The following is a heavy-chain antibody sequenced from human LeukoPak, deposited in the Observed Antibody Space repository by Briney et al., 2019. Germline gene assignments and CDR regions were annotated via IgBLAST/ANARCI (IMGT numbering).Heavy chain of an antibody. CDR3: AKGNWRYFDY. CDR2: ISGSGGST. CDR1: GFTFRSYA. D-gene: IGHD1-1*01. V-gene: IGHV3-23*01. Sequence: PGGSLRLSCAASGFTFRSYALSWVRQAPGKGLEWVSAISGSGGSTYYADSVKGRFTISRDNSKNTLYLQMNSLGADDTAVYYCAKGNWRYFDYWGQGTLVTVSS. J-gene: IGHJ4*02.